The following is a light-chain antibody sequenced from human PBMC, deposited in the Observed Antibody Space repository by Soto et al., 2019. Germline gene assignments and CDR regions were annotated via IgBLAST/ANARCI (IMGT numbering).Light chain of an antibody. Sequence: DIQLTQSPSSLSPSVGDRVTITCRASQSINTYLNWYQQKPGKAPTLLIYAASTLQGGVPSRFSGSGSGTDFTLTISSLQPEDFATYYCQQSYSSPRTFGQGTKLDIK. CDR2: AAS. CDR3: QQSYSSPRT. V-gene: IGKV1-39*01. CDR1: QSINTY. J-gene: IGKJ2*01.